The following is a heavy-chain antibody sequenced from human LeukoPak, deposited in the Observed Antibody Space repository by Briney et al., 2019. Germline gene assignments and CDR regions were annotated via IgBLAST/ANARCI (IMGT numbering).Heavy chain of an antibody. CDR3: AGEYLDTAMVRKHYFDY. Sequence: ASVKVSCKASGYTFTGYYMHWVRQAPGQGLEWMGWINPNSGGTNYAQKFQGRVTMTRDTSISTAYMELSRLRSDDTAVYYCAGEYLDTAMVRKHYFDYWGQGTLVTVSS. CDR1: GYTFTGYY. CDR2: INPNSGGT. J-gene: IGHJ4*02. D-gene: IGHD5-18*01. V-gene: IGHV1-2*02.